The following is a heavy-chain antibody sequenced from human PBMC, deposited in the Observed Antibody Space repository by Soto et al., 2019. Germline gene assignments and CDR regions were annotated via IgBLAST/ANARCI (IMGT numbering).Heavy chain of an antibody. J-gene: IGHJ4*02. CDR2: IYYSGST. Sequence: PSETLSLTCTVSGGSISSGGYYWSWIRQHPGKGLEWIGYIYYSGSTYYNPSLKSRVTISVDTSKNQFSLKLSSVTAADTAVYYFSGGNATLDFHDYWRQRSLEIGSS. V-gene: IGHV4-31*03. CDR3: SGGNATLDFHDY. CDR1: GGSISSGGYY. D-gene: IGHD1-26*01.